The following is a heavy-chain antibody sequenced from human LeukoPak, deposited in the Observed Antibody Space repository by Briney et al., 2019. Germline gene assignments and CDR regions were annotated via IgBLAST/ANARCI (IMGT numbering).Heavy chain of an antibody. D-gene: IGHD1-26*01. CDR2: ISYDGSNK. CDR1: GFSFSSYA. V-gene: IGHV3-30*04. J-gene: IGHJ4*02. Sequence: GGSLRLSCAASGFSFSSYAMHWVRQAPGKGLEWVAVISYDGSNKYYAVSVKGRFTISRDNSKNTLYLQMNSLRAEDTAVYYCARDTEWELLRGGLFDYWGQGTLVTVSS. CDR3: ARDTEWELLRGGLFDY.